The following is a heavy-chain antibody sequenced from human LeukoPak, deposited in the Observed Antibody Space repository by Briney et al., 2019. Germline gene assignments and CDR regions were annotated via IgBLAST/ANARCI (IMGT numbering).Heavy chain of an antibody. Sequence: SETLSLTCTVSGGFISNYYWSWIRQTPGKGLEWIGYLYNSGHTNYNPSLKSRVTISVDTSKSEISLKMISVTAADTAVYYCARGGRGWYNDWFDPWGQGTLVTVSS. CDR2: LYNSGHT. J-gene: IGHJ5*02. CDR3: ARGGRGWYNDWFDP. V-gene: IGHV4-59*01. CDR1: GGFISNYY. D-gene: IGHD6-19*01.